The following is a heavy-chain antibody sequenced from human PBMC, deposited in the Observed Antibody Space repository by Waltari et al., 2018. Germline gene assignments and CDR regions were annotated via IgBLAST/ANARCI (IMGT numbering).Heavy chain of an antibody. D-gene: IGHD6-13*01. CDR3: ARGLIAARYFDL. J-gene: IGHJ2*01. V-gene: IGHV4-34*01. CDR1: GGSFSGYY. CDR2: INHSGST. Sequence: QVQLQQWGAGLLKPSETLSLTCPVYGGSFSGYYWSWIRQPPGKGLEWIGEINHSGSTNYNPSLKSRVTISVDTSKNQFSLKLSSVTAADTAVYYCARGLIAARYFDLWGRGTLVTVSS.